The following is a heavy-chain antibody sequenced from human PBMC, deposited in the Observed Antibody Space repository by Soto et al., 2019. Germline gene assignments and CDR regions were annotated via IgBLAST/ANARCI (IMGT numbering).Heavy chain of an antibody. CDR3: ARHRRGYCSGGSCYAFDI. D-gene: IGHD2-15*01. J-gene: IGHJ3*02. V-gene: IGHV1-2*04. Sequence: ASVKVSCKASGYTFTGYYMHWVRQAPGQGLEWMGWINPNSGGTNYAQKFQGWVTMTRDTSISTAYMELSRLRSDDTAVYYCARHRRGYCSGGSCYAFDIWGQGTMVTVSS. CDR1: GYTFTGYY. CDR2: INPNSGGT.